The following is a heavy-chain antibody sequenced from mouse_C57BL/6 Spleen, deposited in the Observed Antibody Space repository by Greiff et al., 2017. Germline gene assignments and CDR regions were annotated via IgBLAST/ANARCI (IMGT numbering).Heavy chain of an antibody. J-gene: IGHJ1*03. CDR3: ARSITTVVESDWYFDV. V-gene: IGHV1-64*01. CDR1: GYTFTSYW. D-gene: IGHD1-1*01. Sequence: QVQLQQPGAELVKPGASVKLSCKASGYTFTSYWMHWVKQRPGQGLEWIGMIHPNSGSTNYNEKFKSKATLTVDKSSSTAYMQLSSLTSEDSAVYYCARSITTVVESDWYFDVWGTGTTVTVSS. CDR2: IHPNSGST.